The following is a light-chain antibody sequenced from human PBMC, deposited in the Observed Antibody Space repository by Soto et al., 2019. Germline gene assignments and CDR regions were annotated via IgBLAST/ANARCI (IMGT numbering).Light chain of an antibody. J-gene: IGLJ2*01. CDR2: YDS. Sequence: SYELTQPPSVSVAPGKTARITCGGNNIGSKSVHWYQQKPGQAPVLVIYYDSDRPSGIPERFSGSNSGNTATLTISRVEAGDEADYYCQVWDSSSDHPRVFGGGTKLTAL. V-gene: IGLV3-21*04. CDR3: QVWDSSSDHPRV. CDR1: NIGSKS.